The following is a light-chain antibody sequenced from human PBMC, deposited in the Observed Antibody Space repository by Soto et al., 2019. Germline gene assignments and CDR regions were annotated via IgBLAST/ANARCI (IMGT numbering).Light chain of an antibody. CDR2: AVS. Sequence: QSVLTQPPSASGSPGQSVTISCTGTSSDVGGYNYVSWYQQHPGKAPKLMIYAVSKRPSGVPDRFSGSKSGNTASLTVSGLQAEDEADYYCSSHADRYNWVFGGGTKVTVL. CDR3: SSHADRYNWV. V-gene: IGLV2-8*01. CDR1: SSDVGGYNY. J-gene: IGLJ3*02.